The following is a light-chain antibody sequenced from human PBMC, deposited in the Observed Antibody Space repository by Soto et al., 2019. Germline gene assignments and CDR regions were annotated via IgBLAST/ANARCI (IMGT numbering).Light chain of an antibody. CDR2: GAF. Sequence: EIVLTQSPGTPSLSPGERATLSCRASQSVSSSYLAWYQQRPGQAPRLLIYGAFNRATGIPDRFIGSGSETDFTLTISRLEPEDFAVYYCQQYSNSPQTFGQGTKVEIK. V-gene: IGKV3-20*01. J-gene: IGKJ1*01. CDR3: QQYSNSPQT. CDR1: QSVSSSY.